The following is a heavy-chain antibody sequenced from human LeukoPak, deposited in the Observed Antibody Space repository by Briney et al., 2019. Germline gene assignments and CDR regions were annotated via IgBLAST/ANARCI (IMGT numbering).Heavy chain of an antibody. CDR3: CSATSMTTVTTDY. CDR1: GFTFGDYG. V-gene: IGHV3-30*03. D-gene: IGHD4-11*01. J-gene: IGHJ4*02. Sequence: GGSLRLSCAASGFTFGDYGMHWVRQTPAKGLEWLAVMSYDGSNAYYEDSVKGRFSISRDNSKNTVYLLLNDLRTEDSAIYYCCSATSMTTVTTDYWGQGTLVSVSS. CDR2: MSYDGSNA.